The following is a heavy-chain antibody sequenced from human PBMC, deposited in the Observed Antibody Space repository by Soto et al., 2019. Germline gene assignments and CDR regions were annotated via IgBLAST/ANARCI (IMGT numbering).Heavy chain of an antibody. Sequence: EVQLVESGGGLVQPGGSLRLSCAASGFTFSSYSMNWVRQAPGKGLEWVSYISSSSSTIYYADSVKGRFTISRDNAKNSLYLQMNSLRDEDTAVYYCARDYSTLRFLEWRSALGYYYGMDVWGQGTTVTVSS. CDR1: GFTFSSYS. J-gene: IGHJ6*02. D-gene: IGHD3-3*01. CDR3: ARDYSTLRFLEWRSALGYYYGMDV. CDR2: ISSSSSTI. V-gene: IGHV3-48*02.